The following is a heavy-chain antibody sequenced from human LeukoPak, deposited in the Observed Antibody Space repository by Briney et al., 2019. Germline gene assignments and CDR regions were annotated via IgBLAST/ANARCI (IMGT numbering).Heavy chain of an antibody. V-gene: IGHV4-59*08. Sequence: SETLSLTCTVSGGSISSYYWSWIRQPPGKGLEWIGYIYYSGSTNYNPSLKSRVTISVDTSKNQFSLKLSSVTAADTAVYYCARQNNVVVPAAGAFDIWGQGTMVTVSS. CDR3: ARQNNVVVPAAGAFDI. CDR1: GGSISSYY. D-gene: IGHD2-2*01. J-gene: IGHJ3*02. CDR2: IYYSGST.